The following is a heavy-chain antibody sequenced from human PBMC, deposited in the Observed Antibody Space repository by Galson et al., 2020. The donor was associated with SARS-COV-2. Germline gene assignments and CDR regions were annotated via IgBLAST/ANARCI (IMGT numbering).Heavy chain of an antibody. CDR2: MGPDGSYS. J-gene: IGHJ4*02. CDR3: ARDPAFGALDY. CDR1: GFPLSVFW. Sequence: GGSLRLSCEVSGFPLSVFWMAWVRQSPGKRLEWVALMGPDGSYSVYGDSVKGRFTASKDNAKNLVVLQMNSMKSEDTAFYYCARDPAFGALDYWGRGTLVTVSS. D-gene: IGHD1-26*01. V-gene: IGHV3-7*03.